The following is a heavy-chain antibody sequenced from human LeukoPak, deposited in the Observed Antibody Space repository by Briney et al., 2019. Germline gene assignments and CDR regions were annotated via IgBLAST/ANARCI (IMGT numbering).Heavy chain of an antibody. V-gene: IGHV3-21*01. J-gene: IGHJ4*02. D-gene: IGHD2-2*01. CDR3: ARDPRPFGCSSDTCPRYYFDY. CDR1: GFTFSSYA. Sequence: GGSLRLSCAASGFTFSSYAISWVRQAPGKSLEWVSAIVESGGETFYADSVKGRFTISRDNAKNSLFLQMNTLRAEDTAVYYCARDPRPFGCSSDTCPRYYFDYWGQGVLVTVSS. CDR2: IVESGGET.